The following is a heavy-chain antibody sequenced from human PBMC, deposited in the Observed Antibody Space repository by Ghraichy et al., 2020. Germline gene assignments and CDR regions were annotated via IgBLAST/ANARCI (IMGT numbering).Heavy chain of an antibody. Sequence: GGSLRLSCAASGFTFSSYWMSWVRQAPGKGLEWVANIKQDGSEKYYVDSVKGRFTISRDNAKNSLYLQMNSLRAEDTAVYYCAREVYYYDSSGYLGYWGQGTLVTVSS. J-gene: IGHJ4*02. V-gene: IGHV3-7*03. CDR2: IKQDGSEK. D-gene: IGHD3-22*01. CDR1: GFTFSSYW. CDR3: AREVYYYDSSGYLGY.